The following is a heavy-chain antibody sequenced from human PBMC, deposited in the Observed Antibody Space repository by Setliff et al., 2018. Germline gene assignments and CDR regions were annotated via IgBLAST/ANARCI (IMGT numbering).Heavy chain of an antibody. D-gene: IGHD4-4*01. CDR3: ASGEYDYSP. CDR1: GFNISRYS. CDR2: IRSSSDNI. Sequence: RLSCAGSGFNISRYSMNWVRQAPGKGLEWLSYIRSSSDNIYYADSVWGRFTISRDNAKNPLYLQMNSLRVDDTGVYYCASGEYDYSPWGQGTLVTVSS. J-gene: IGHJ5*02. V-gene: IGHV3-48*04.